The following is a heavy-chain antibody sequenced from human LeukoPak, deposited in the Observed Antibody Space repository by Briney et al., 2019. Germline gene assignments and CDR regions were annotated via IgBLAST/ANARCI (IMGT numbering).Heavy chain of an antibody. V-gene: IGHV3-9*01. CDR2: ISWNSGTI. CDR1: GLTFDDYA. CDR3: APTWGSLRTPGSIFFER. J-gene: IGHJ1*01. D-gene: IGHD3-16*01. Sequence: GGSLRLSCAASGLTFDDYAMHWVRQAPGKGLEWVSGISWNSGTIDYADSVKGRFTISRDNGKNSLYLQMNGLRPEDTALYYCAPTWGSLRTPGSIFFERWGQGTLVIVSS.